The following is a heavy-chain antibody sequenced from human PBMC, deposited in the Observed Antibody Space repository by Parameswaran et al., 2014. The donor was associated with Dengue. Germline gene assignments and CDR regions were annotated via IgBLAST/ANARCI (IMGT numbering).Heavy chain of an antibody. CDR2: IWYDGSNK. J-gene: IGHJ6*02. Sequence: MPGVRQAPGKGLEWVAVIWYDGSNKYYADSVKGRFTISRDNSKNTLYLQMNSLRAEDTAVYYCARDHKGWFGELFYYYYGMDVWGQGTTVTVSS. V-gene: IGHV3-33*01. D-gene: IGHD3-10*01. CDR3: ARDHKGWFGELFYYYYGMDV.